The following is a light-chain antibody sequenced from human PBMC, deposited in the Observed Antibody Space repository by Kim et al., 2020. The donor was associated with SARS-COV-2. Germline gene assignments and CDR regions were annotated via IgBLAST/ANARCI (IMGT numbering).Light chain of an antibody. V-gene: IGLV2-8*01. CDR1: SSVIGAYNY. CDR3: NSYADSSWV. J-gene: IGLJ3*02. CDR2: ELS. Sequence: QSVLTQPPSASGSPGQSVTITCTGTSSVIGAYNYVSWYQQHPCKAPKVMIYELSERPSGVHDRFSGSKSGSTAFLTVSGLQAEDEADYYCNSYADSSWVFGGGTQLTVL.